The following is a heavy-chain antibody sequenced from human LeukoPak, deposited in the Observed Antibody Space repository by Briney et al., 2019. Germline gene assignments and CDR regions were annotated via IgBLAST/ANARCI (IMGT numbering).Heavy chain of an antibody. Sequence: SQTLSLTCAVSGGSISSGGYYWSWIRQHPGKGLEWIGYIYYSGSTYYNPSLKSRVTISVDTSKNQFSLKLSSVTAADTAVYYCARIRPTYYYDSSGYYYSSGFDYWGQGTLVTVSS. CDR1: GGSISSGGYY. V-gene: IGHV4-31*11. D-gene: IGHD3-22*01. CDR2: IYYSGST. CDR3: ARIRPTYYYDSSGYYYSSGFDY. J-gene: IGHJ4*02.